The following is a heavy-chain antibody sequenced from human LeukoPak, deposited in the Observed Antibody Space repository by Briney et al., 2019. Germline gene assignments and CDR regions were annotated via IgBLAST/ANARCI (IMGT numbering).Heavy chain of an antibody. Sequence: GGSLRLSCAASGFTFCDYYMSWIRQAPGKGLEWVSYISSSGSTIYYADSVKGRFTISRDNAKNSLYLKMKSLRAEDTAVYYCAKGEGEYYYGWGSSGYFDYWGQGALVTVSS. CDR1: GFTFCDYY. J-gene: IGHJ4*02. CDR2: ISSSGSTI. CDR3: AKGEGEYYYGWGSSGYFDY. V-gene: IGHV3-11*04. D-gene: IGHD3-10*01.